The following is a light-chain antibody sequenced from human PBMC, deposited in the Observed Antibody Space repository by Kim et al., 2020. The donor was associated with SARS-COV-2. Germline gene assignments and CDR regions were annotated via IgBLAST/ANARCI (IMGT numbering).Light chain of an antibody. CDR2: WAS. Sequence: DIVMTQSPDSLAVSVGERATLNCKSSQSVLYSSNNKNYLAWYQQKPGQPPRLLIYWASTRESGVPDRFSGSGSGSDFTLTISSLQAEDVAVYYCQQYCSVPHTFGQGTKLEIK. V-gene: IGKV4-1*01. CDR1: QSVLYSSNNKNY. CDR3: QQYCSVPHT. J-gene: IGKJ2*01.